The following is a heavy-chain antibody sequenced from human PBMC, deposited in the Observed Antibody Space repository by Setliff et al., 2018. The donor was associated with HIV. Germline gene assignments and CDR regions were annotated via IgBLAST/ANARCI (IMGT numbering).Heavy chain of an antibody. Sequence: SETLSLTCTVSGGSFSDYYWTWIRKPPGKGLEWIGEINDRGNTNSMPYLRSLVTISVDTSKNQFSLRLTSVTAADSAISYCARARHIEATIPLDHWGKGTLVTVSS. CDR1: GGSFSDYY. V-gene: IGHV4-34*01. J-gene: IGHJ4*02. D-gene: IGHD5-12*01. CDR3: ARARHIEATIPLDH. CDR2: INDRGNT.